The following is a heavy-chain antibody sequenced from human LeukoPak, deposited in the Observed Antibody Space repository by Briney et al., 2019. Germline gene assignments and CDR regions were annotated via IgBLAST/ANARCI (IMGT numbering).Heavy chain of an antibody. CDR3: AREDSSGLDY. CDR2: IYSGGST. D-gene: IGHD6-19*01. CDR1: EFTVSSNY. Sequence: GGSLRLSCAASEFTVSSNYMSWVRQAPGKGLEWVSVIYSGGSTYYADSVKGRFTISRDNSKNTLYLQMNSLRAEDTAIYYCAREDSSGLDYWGQGTLVTVSS. J-gene: IGHJ4*02. V-gene: IGHV3-66*01.